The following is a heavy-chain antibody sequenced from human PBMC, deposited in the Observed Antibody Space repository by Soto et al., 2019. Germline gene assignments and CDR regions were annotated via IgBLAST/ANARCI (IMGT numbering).Heavy chain of an antibody. Sequence: SETLSLTCTVSGGSISSYYWSWFRQPPGKGLEWIGYIYYSGSTNYNPSLKSRVTISVDTSKNQFSLKLSSVTAADTAVYYCVRRYGSAFDIWGQGTMVTGSS. CDR2: IYYSGST. V-gene: IGHV4-59*01. J-gene: IGHJ3*02. D-gene: IGHD3-10*01. CDR3: VRRYGSAFDI. CDR1: GGSISSYY.